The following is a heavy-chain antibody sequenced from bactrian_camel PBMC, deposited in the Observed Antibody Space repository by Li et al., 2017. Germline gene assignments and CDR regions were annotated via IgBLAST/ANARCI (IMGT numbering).Heavy chain of an antibody. CDR3: AVEGDGDYCVPSALDFGI. CDR1: YQYGTYC. CDR2: ICGVNTT. V-gene: IGHV3S26*01. J-gene: IGHJ6*01. Sequence: WRLVLSCTASYQYGTYCMAWFHQAPGKEREGVATICGVNTTRYADSVSGRFTIARDNAKNTLYLQMNSLKPEDTAMYYCAVEGDGDYCVPSALDFGIWDQGTQVTVS. D-gene: IGHD3*01.